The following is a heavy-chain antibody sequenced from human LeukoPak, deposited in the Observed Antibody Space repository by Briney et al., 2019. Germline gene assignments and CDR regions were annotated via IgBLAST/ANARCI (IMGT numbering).Heavy chain of an antibody. D-gene: IGHD3-16*01. CDR2: IYGDGNT. V-gene: IGHV3-23*03. CDR1: GFTFSSYA. CDR3: FLSTLDYFDY. Sequence: GGSLRLSCAASGFTFSSYAMSWVRQAPGKGLEWVSVIYGDGNTYYADSVKGRFTISRDNSKNTLYLQMNNLRAEDTAVYYCFLSTLDYFDYWGQGTLVTVSS. J-gene: IGHJ4*02.